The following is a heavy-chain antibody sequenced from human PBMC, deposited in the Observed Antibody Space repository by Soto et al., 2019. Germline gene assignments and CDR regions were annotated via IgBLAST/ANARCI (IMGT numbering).Heavy chain of an antibody. D-gene: IGHD6-13*01. Sequence: EVPLVESGGGLVQPGGSLRLSCAASGFTFSSYSMNWVRQAPGKGLEWVSYISSSSSTIYYADSVKGRFTISRDNAKNSLYMQMNSLRAEDTAVYDCARHPERIAEIGWFDPWGQGTLVTVSS. CDR2: ISSSSSTI. CDR3: ARHPERIAEIGWFDP. V-gene: IGHV3-48*01. J-gene: IGHJ5*02. CDR1: GFTFSSYS.